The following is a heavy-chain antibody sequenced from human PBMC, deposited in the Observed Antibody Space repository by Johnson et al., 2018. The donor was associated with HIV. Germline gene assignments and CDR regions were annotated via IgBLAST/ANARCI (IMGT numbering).Heavy chain of an antibody. CDR2: ISSGGSTK. V-gene: IGHV3-11*04. CDR3: ARAPYNWNLGLYGAFDM. CDR1: GVTFSDYY. D-gene: IGHD1-20*01. Sequence: QVQLVESGGGLVKPGGSLRLSCAASGVTFSDYYMSWIRQAPGKGLEWISYISSGGSTKYYADSVKGRFTISRDNAKNSLYLQMISLRAEDTAVYYCARAPYNWNLGLYGAFDMWGQGTMVTVSS. J-gene: IGHJ3*02.